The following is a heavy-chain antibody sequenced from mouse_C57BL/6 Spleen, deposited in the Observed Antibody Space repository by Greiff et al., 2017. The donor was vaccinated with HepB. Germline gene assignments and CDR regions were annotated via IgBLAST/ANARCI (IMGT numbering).Heavy chain of an antibody. D-gene: IGHD1-1*01. CDR1: GYSFTDYN. Sequence: EVKLVESGPELVKPGASVKISCKASGYSFTDYNMNWVKQSNGKSLEWIGVINPNYGTTSYNQKFKGKATLTVDQSSSTAYMQLNSLTSEDAAVYYCARSAFYYGSSYPYYSMDYWGQGTSVTVSS. CDR2: INPNYGTT. CDR3: ARSAFYYGSSYPYYSMDY. J-gene: IGHJ4*01. V-gene: IGHV1-39*01.